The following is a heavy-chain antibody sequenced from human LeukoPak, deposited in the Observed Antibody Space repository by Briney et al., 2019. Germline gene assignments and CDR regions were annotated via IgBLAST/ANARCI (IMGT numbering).Heavy chain of an antibody. CDR1: GGSISSHY. Sequence: SETLSLTCTVSGGSISSHYWSWIRQPPGKGLEWIGYIYYSGSTNYNPSLKSRVTISVDTSKNQFSLKLSSVTAADTAVYYCARERYNWNYPDYFSYYMDVWGKGTTVTVSS. D-gene: IGHD1-7*01. CDR2: IYYSGST. V-gene: IGHV4-59*11. J-gene: IGHJ6*03. CDR3: ARERYNWNYPDYFSYYMDV.